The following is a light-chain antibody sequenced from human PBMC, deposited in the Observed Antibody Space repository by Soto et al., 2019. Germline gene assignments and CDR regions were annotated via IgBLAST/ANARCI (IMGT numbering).Light chain of an antibody. V-gene: IGKV1-27*01. Sequence: DIQVTQSPSTLSASVGDRVTITCGASQSIGTWLAWYQQKPGKIPNLLIYAASTSQAGVPSRFSGSGSGTDFTLTISSLQPGDVAAYYCQKYNSASLAFGGGTKVDI. J-gene: IGKJ4*01. CDR3: QKYNSASLA. CDR2: AAS. CDR1: QSIGTW.